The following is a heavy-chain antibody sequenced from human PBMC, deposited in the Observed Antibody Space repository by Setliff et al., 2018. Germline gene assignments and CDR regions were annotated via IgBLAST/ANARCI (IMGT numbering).Heavy chain of an antibody. D-gene: IGHD3-16*01. J-gene: IGHJ3*01. CDR1: GYAFTDNY. CDR3: ARSDHLVVDGFDV. Sequence: ASVKVSCKTSGYAFTDNYIHWVRQAPGQGLEWMGWINPKIGGTNLAQKFQGWVSMTRDTSITTAYMELSRLTSDDMAVYFCARSDHLVVDGFDVWGQGTMVTVSS. CDR2: INPKIGGT. V-gene: IGHV1-2*04.